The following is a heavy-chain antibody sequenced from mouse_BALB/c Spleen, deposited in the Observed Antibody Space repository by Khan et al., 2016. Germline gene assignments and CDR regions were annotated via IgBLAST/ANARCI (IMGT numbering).Heavy chain of an antibody. D-gene: IGHD6-1*01. J-gene: IGHJ4*01. CDR2: IRNKANGYKT. Sequence: EVELVESGGGLVQPGGSLRLSCATSGFTFTDYYMSWVRQPPGKALEWLGFIRNKANGYKTEYSASVKGRFTIYRDNSQSILYLPMNNLRAEDSATYYCVVDTDNRFPSSYAADYWGQGTAVTVST. CDR3: VVDTDNRFPSSYAADY. V-gene: IGHV7-3*02. CDR1: GFTFTDYY.